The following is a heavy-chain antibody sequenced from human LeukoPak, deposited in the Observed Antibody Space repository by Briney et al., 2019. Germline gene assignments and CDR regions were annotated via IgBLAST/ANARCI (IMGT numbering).Heavy chain of an antibody. CDR1: GFTFSNAW. Sequence: GGSLRLSCAASGFTFSNAWMSWVRQAPGKGLEWVGRIKSKTDGGTTDYAAPVKGRFTISRDNSKNTLYLQMNSLRAEDTAVYYCAKDSTSGSSWYGYYYYYYMDVWGKGTTVTVSS. CDR2: IKSKTDGGTT. V-gene: IGHV3-15*01. CDR3: AKDSTSGSSWYGYYYYYYMDV. J-gene: IGHJ6*03. D-gene: IGHD6-13*01.